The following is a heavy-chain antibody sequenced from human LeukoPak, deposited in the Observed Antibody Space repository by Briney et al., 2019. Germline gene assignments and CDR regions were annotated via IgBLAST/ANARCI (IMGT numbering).Heavy chain of an antibody. CDR1: GGSISSYY. CDR3: ARGYCSGGSCYYFDL. V-gene: IGHV4-59*01. Sequence: PSETLSLTCTVSGGSISSYYWNWIRQPPGQGLEWIGFIYYTGSTNYNPSLKSRVTISLDTSKNQFSLRLNSVTAADTAVYYCARGYCSGGSCYYFDLWGRGTLVTVSS. D-gene: IGHD2-15*01. J-gene: IGHJ2*01. CDR2: IYYTGST.